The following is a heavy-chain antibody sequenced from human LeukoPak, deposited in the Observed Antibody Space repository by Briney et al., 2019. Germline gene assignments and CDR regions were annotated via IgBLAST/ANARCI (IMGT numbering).Heavy chain of an antibody. CDR1: GFTFSNAW. J-gene: IGHJ4*02. D-gene: IGHD6-13*01. V-gene: IGHV3-23*01. Sequence: GGSLRLSCAASGFTFSNAWMSWVRQAPGKGLEWVSAISGSGGSTYYADSVKGRFTISRDNSKNTLYLQMNSLRAEDTAVYYCAKVSIAAGERIWDLDYWGQGTLVTVSS. CDR3: AKVSIAAGERIWDLDY. CDR2: ISGSGGST.